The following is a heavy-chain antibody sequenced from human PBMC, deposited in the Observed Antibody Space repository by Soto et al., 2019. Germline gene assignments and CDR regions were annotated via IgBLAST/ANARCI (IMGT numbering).Heavy chain of an antibody. CDR1: GYSFTSYW. Sequence: GESLKISCKGSGYSFTSYWIGWVRQVPGKGLEWMGIIYPGDSDARYSPSFQGQVTISADKAISTAYLQWSSLKASDTAMYYCARGGQCSSTSCYEDDAFDIGAKGQWSPSPQ. CDR2: IYPGDSDA. D-gene: IGHD2-2*01. J-gene: IGHJ3*02. V-gene: IGHV5-51*01. CDR3: ARGGQCSSTSCYEDDAFD.